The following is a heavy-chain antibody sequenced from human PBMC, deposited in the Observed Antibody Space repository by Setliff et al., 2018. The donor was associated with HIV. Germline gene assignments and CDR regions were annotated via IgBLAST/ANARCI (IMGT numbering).Heavy chain of an antibody. CDR1: GFTFDDYG. CDR2: INWNGGST. CDR3: ARCYYDSSGYYCLGFDY. J-gene: IGHJ4*02. V-gene: IGHV3-20*01. Sequence: GGSLRLSCAASGFTFDDYGMSWVRQAPGKGLEWVSGINWNGGSTTYADSVKGRFTISRDNAKNSLYLQMNSLRAEDTALYHCARCYYDSSGYYCLGFDYWGQGTLVTVSS. D-gene: IGHD3-22*01.